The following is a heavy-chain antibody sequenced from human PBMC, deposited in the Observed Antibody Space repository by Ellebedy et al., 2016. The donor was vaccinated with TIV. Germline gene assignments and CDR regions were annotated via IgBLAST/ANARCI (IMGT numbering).Heavy chain of an antibody. CDR3: ARARGVYGEKDYEYWFGP. J-gene: IGHJ5*02. CDR2: MNPTSGNT. V-gene: IGHV1-8*03. CDR1: GYTFGDYD. Sequence: AASVKVSCKASGYTFGDYDINWVRQAPEQGLEWMGWMNPTSGNTGFAQKFQGRVTITRNTAISTFYMELRSLRSEDTAVYYCARARGVYGEKDYEYWFGPWGQGTLVTVPS. D-gene: IGHD4-17*01.